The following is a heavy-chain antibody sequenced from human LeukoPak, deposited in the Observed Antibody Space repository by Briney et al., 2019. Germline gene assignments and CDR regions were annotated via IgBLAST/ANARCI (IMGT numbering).Heavy chain of an antibody. J-gene: IGHJ3*02. Sequence: SETLSLTCTVSSGSISSSSYYWGWIRQPPGKGLEWIGEINHSGSTNYNPSPKSRVTISVDTSKNQFSLKLSSVTAADTAVYYCARVPVPRVAFDIWGQGTMVTVSS. CDR3: ARVPVPRVAFDI. CDR1: SGSISSSSYY. CDR2: INHSGST. V-gene: IGHV4-39*07. D-gene: IGHD2-2*01.